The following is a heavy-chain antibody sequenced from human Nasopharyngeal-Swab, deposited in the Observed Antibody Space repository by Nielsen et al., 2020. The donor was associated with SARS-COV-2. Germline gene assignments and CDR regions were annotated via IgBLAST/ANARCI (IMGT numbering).Heavy chain of an antibody. CDR2: IYYSGST. J-gene: IGHJ4*02. CDR1: GGSISSGGYY. V-gene: IGHV4-31*03. Sequence: LRLSCTVSGGSISSGGYYWSWIRQHPGKGLEWIGYIYYSGSTYYNPSLKSRVTISVDTSKNQFSLKLSSVTAADTAVYYCARDHGYSGTSIDYWGQGTLVTVSS. D-gene: IGHD5-12*01. CDR3: ARDHGYSGTSIDY.